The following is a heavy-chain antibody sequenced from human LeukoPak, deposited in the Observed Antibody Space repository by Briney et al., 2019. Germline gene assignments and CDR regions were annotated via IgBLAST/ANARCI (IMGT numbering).Heavy chain of an antibody. D-gene: IGHD2-2*01. CDR3: ARSGRVYCSSTSCYFDY. V-gene: IGHV1-69*06. CDR2: IIPIFGTA. Sequence: ASVKVSCKASGGTFSSYAISWVRQAPGQGLEWMGGIIPIFGTANYAQKFQGRVTITADKSTSTAYMELSSLRSEDTAVYYCARSGRVYCSSTSCYFDYWGQGTLVTVSS. J-gene: IGHJ4*02. CDR1: GGTFSSYA.